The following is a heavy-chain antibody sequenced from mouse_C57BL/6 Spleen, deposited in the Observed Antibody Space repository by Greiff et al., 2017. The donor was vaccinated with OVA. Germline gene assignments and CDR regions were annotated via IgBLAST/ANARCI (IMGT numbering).Heavy chain of an antibody. J-gene: IGHJ4*01. Sequence: EVKLMESGGGLVQPGGSLKLSCAASGFTFSDYYMYWVRQTPEKRLEWVAYISNGGGSTYYPDTVKGRFTISRDNAKNTLYLQISRLKSEDTAMYYCARRPGDYYAMDYWGQGTSVTVAS. CDR1: GFTFSDYY. V-gene: IGHV5-12*01. CDR2: ISNGGGST. CDR3: ARRPGDYYAMDY.